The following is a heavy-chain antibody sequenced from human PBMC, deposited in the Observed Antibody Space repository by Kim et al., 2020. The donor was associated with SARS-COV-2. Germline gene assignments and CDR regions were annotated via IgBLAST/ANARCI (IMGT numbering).Heavy chain of an antibody. D-gene: IGHD1-26*01. CDR3: ARGGGSYFSAFDI. J-gene: IGHJ3*02. Sequence: ASVKVSCKASGYTFTRFTIHWVRQAPGQRLEWMGWINAGNGDITYSQKFQDRVTITRDTSASTAYMELSSLRSEDTALFYCARGGGSYFSAFDIWGQGTVVTVSS. CDR2: INAGNGDI. CDR1: GYTFTRFT. V-gene: IGHV1-3*01.